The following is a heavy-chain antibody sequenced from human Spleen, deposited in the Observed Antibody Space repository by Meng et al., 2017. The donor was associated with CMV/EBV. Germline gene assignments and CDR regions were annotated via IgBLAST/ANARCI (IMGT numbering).Heavy chain of an antibody. CDR2: INIDGKIT. V-gene: IGHV3-74*03. CDR3: AREWGYCSSTSCTGAFDI. CDR1: GFTFSSHW. D-gene: IGHD2-2*01. J-gene: IGHJ3*02. Sequence: GGSLRLSCAASGFTFSSHWMHWVRQAPGKGLVWVSRINIDGKITTYADSVKGRFTISRDNAKNTLYLEMNSLRAEDTAVYYCAREWGYCSSTSCTGAFDIWGQGTMVTVSS.